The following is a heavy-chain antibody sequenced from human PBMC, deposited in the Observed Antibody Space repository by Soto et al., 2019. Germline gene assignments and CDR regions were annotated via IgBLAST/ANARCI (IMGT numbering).Heavy chain of an antibody. CDR1: GFTFSSYS. CDR3: ASWVVVPAAEGPNDAFDI. J-gene: IGHJ3*02. CDR2: ISSSSSYI. D-gene: IGHD2-2*01. V-gene: IGHV3-21*01. Sequence: GGSLRLSCAASGFTFSSYSMNWVRQAPGKGLEWVSSISSSSSYIYYADSVKGRFTISRDNAKNSLYLQMNSLRAEDTAVYYCASWVVVPAAEGPNDAFDIWGQGRLVTVSS.